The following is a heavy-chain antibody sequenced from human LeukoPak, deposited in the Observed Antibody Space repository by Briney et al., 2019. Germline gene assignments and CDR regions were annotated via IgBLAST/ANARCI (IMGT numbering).Heavy chain of an antibody. CDR2: INHSGST. V-gene: IGHV4-34*01. Sequence: SETLSLTCAVYGGSFSGYFWSWIRQPPGRGLEWIGEINHSGSTNYNSPLKSRVTISVDTSKNQFSLKLSSVTAADTAVYYCARRRVFSADEWPANYGMDVWGQGTTVTVSS. CDR3: ARRRVFSADEWPANYGMDV. CDR1: GGSFSGYF. J-gene: IGHJ6*02. D-gene: IGHD5-12*01.